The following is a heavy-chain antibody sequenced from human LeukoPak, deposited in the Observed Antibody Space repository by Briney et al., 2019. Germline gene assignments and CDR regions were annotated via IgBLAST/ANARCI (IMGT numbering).Heavy chain of an antibody. V-gene: IGHV6-1*01. CDR3: ARATKVRGVLFYYYYYMDV. Sequence: SQTLSLTCAISGDSVSSNSAAWNWIRQSPSRGLEWLGRTYYRSKWYNDYAVSVKSRITINPDTSKNQFSLQLNSVTPEDTAVYYCARATKVRGVLFYYYYYMDVWGKGTTVTVSS. CDR2: TYYRSKWYN. D-gene: IGHD3-10*01. CDR1: GDSVSSNSAA. J-gene: IGHJ6*03.